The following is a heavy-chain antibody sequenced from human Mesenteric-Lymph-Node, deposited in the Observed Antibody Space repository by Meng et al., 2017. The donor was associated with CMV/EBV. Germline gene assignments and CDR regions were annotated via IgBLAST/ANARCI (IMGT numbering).Heavy chain of an antibody. CDR1: GFTFSRYS. J-gene: IGHJ6*02. CDR3: AKDSVAGIGPDSYYYYGMDV. D-gene: IGHD6-19*01. CDR2: ISSSSSYI. V-gene: IGHV3-21*04. Sequence: GESLKISCAASGFTFSRYSMHWVRQAPGKGLEWVSSISSSSSYIYYADSVKGRFTISRDNAKNSLYLQINSLRAEDTAVYYCAKDSVAGIGPDSYYYYGMDVWGQGTTVTVSS.